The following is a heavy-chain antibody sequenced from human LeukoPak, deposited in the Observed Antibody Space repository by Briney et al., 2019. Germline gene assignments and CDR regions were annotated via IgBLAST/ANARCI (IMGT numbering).Heavy chain of an antibody. Sequence: SETLSLTCAVSGASISSYYWSWIRQPAGKGLEWIGRIFGTGSTNYSPSLKSRVTMSVDTSKNQFSLKLSSVTAADTAVYYCARDSLGYCSGGSCSPGLRYGMDVWGQGTTVTVSS. CDR3: ARDSLGYCSGGSCSPGLRYGMDV. CDR2: IFGTGST. D-gene: IGHD2-15*01. V-gene: IGHV4-4*07. CDR1: GASISSYY. J-gene: IGHJ6*02.